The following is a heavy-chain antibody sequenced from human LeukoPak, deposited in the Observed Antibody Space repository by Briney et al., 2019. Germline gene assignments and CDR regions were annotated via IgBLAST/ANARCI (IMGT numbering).Heavy chain of an antibody. D-gene: IGHD2/OR15-2a*01. CDR3: AKDPGSLSVG. CDR2: ISSSSSTI. J-gene: IGHJ4*02. CDR1: GFTFSSYS. Sequence: GGSLRLSCAASGFTFSSYSMNWVRQAPGKGLEWVSYISSSSSTIYYADSVKGRFTISRDNSKNTLYLQMNSLRAEDTAVYYCAKDPGSLSVGWGQGTLVTVSS. V-gene: IGHV3-48*01.